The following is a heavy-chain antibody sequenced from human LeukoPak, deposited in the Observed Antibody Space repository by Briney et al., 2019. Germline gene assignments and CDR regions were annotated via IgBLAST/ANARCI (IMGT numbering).Heavy chain of an antibody. CDR2: ISGNNGNT. D-gene: IGHD3-22*01. CDR3: ARDPPWQMIRYFDY. V-gene: IGHV1-18*01. J-gene: IGHJ4*02. CDR1: RYTFTSYG. Sequence: SSVKVSCKASRYTFTSYGISWVRQAPCQGLEWMGSISGNNGNTKYAQKLHGRVTMTTDTSTSTAYMELRSLRSDDTAVYYCARDPPWQMIRYFDYWGQGTLVTVSS.